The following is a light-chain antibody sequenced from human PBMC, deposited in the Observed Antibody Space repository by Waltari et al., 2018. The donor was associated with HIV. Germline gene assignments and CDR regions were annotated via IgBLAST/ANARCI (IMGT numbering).Light chain of an antibody. J-gene: IGLJ3*02. CDR1: SSDVPGYNY. CDR3: SSYTSSTFWV. Sequence: SALTQPASVSGSPGQSITIPCTGTSSDVPGYNYVSWYQQPPGKAPKLMIYEVSNRPSGVSIRFSGSKSGNTASLTISGLQAEDEADYYCSSYTSSTFWVFGGGTKLTVL. CDR2: EVS. V-gene: IGLV2-14*01.